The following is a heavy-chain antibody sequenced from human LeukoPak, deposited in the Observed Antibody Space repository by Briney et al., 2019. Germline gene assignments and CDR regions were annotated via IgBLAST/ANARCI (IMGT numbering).Heavy chain of an antibody. CDR1: GGSISSYY. J-gene: IGHJ6*03. V-gene: IGHV4-59*01. Sequence: SETLSLTCTVSGGSISSYYWSWIRQPPGKGLEWIGYIYYSGSTNYNPSLKSRVTISVDTSKNQFSLKLSSVTAADTAVYYCARDGGLAAAGNYYYYYMDVWGKGTTVTVSS. CDR3: ARDGGLAAAGNYYYYYMDV. D-gene: IGHD6-13*01. CDR2: IYYSGST.